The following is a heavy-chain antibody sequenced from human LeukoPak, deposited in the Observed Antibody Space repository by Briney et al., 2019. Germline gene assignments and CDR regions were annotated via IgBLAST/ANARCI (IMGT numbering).Heavy chain of an antibody. J-gene: IGHJ5*02. Sequence: GGSLRLSFAASGFTFSDYAMTWVRQAPGTGPEWVSSISRSADSTYYAGSVKGRFTISRDNSKNTLYLQMNSLRAEDTAIYYCAKSSDNSPFPYFDPWGQGTLVTVSS. V-gene: IGHV3-23*01. D-gene: IGHD4-23*01. CDR1: GFTFSDYA. CDR3: AKSSDNSPFPYFDP. CDR2: ISRSADST.